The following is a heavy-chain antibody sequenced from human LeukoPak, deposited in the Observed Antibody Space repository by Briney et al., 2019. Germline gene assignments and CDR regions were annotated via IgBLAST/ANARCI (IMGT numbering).Heavy chain of an antibody. Sequence: SETLSLTCTVSGGSISSYYWSWIRQPPGKGLEWIGYIYYSGSTNYNPSLKSRVTISVDTSKNQFSLKLSSVTAADTAVYYCARVTRFPVNPTMTFDPWGQGTLVTVSS. CDR1: GGSISSYY. CDR3: ARVTRFPVNPTMTFDP. V-gene: IGHV4-59*01. J-gene: IGHJ5*02. CDR2: IYYSGST. D-gene: IGHD3-3*01.